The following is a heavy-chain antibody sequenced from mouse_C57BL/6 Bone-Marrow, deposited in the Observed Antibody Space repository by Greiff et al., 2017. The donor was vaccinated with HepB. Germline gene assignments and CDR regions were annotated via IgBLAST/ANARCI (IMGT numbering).Heavy chain of an antibody. CDR1: GYTFTSYW. Sequence: QVQLQQSGAELVKPGASVKMSCKASGYTFTSYWITWVKQRPGQGLEWIGDIYPGSGSTNYNEKFKSKATLTVDTSSSTAYMQLSSLTSEDSAVYYCANYYGGYYAMDYWGQGTSVTVSS. CDR2: IYPGSGST. J-gene: IGHJ4*01. V-gene: IGHV1-55*01. CDR3: ANYYGGYYAMDY. D-gene: IGHD1-1*01.